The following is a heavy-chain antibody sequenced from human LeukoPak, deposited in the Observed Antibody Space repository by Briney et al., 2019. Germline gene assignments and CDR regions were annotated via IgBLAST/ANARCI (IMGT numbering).Heavy chain of an antibody. D-gene: IGHD2-2*01. Sequence: PGGSLRLSCSASGFTFSRYAMHWVRQAPGKGLEGVALISHDGTNKNHADSVKGRFTISRDNSNNTLYLQMSSLRPEDTAVFYCARGPGALDYWGQGALVTVSS. CDR3: ARGPGALDY. CDR2: ISHDGTNK. CDR1: GFTFSRYA. V-gene: IGHV3-30*04. J-gene: IGHJ4*02.